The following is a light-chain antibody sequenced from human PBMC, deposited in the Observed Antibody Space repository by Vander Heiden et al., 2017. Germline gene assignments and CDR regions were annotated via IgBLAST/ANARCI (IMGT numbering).Light chain of an antibody. CDR3: QSFDSFLTSPL. CDR2: GDT. CDR1: RSDIGAGYD. J-gene: IGLJ2*01. V-gene: IGLV1-40*01. Sequence: QSVLSQPPSVSGAPGQSVSISCTGSRSDIGAGYDVNWYQHRPGTAPKVLIYGDTNRPSGVPDRFSGSKSGTSASLAITGLQAEDEADYYCQSFDSFLTSPLFGGGTKLTAL.